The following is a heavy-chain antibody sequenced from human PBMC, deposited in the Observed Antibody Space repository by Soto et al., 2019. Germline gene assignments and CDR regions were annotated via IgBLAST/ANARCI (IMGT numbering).Heavy chain of an antibody. Sequence: PGGSLRLSCAASGLTFSSYGMSWVRQAPGKGLEWVSSSRNSGSEIFYAASVKGRFTISRDSSKNTLYLEMSSLRPEDTAVYYCVRRGYNWQFSDYWGQGTLVTVSS. CDR3: VRRGYNWQFSDY. CDR1: GLTFSSYG. V-gene: IGHV3-23*01. D-gene: IGHD6-25*01. J-gene: IGHJ4*02. CDR2: SRNSGSEI.